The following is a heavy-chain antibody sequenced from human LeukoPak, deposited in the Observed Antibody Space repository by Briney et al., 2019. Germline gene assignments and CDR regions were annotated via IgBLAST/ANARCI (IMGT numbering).Heavy chain of an antibody. V-gene: IGHV3-7*01. CDR1: GFTFSNFW. Sequence: PGGSLRLSCAASGFTFSNFWMSWVRQAPGKGLEWVANIKQDGSGKYYVDSVKGRFTISRDNAKKSLYLQMNSLRAEDTAVYYCTRGRGMDVWGQGTTVTVSS. CDR2: IKQDGSGK. J-gene: IGHJ6*02. CDR3: TRGRGMDV.